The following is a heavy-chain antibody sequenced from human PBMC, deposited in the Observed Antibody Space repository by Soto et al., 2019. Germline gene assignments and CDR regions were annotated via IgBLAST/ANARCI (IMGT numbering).Heavy chain of an antibody. CDR1: GGTFSSYA. CDR3: ARRYYYGSGSYYGRLYYGMDV. CDR2: IIPIFGTA. D-gene: IGHD3-10*01. J-gene: IGHJ6*02. V-gene: IGHV1-69*01. Sequence: QVQLVQSGAEVKKPGSSVKVSCKASGGTFSSYAISWVRQAPGQGLEWMGGIIPIFGTANYAQKFQGRVTITADDSTSTAYMELSSLRSEDTAVYYCARRYYYGSGSYYGRLYYGMDVWGQGTTVTVSS.